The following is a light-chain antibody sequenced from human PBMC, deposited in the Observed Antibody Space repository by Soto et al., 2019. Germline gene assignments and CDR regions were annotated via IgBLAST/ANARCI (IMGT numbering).Light chain of an antibody. Sequence: QSALTQPPSASGSPGQSVAISCTGTNSDVGGYNYVSWYQQHPGKAPKLMIYDVNKRPSGVPDRFSGSKSGNTASLTVSGLQVEDEADYYCSSYAGSTTFDVFGTGTNVTV. CDR3: SSYAGSTTFDV. CDR1: NSDVGGYNY. V-gene: IGLV2-8*01. J-gene: IGLJ1*01. CDR2: DVN.